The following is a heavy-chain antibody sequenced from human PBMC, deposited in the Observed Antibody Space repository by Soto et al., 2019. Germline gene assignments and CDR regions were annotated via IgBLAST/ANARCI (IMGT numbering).Heavy chain of an antibody. CDR1: GGSFSGYY. V-gene: IGHV4-34*01. CDR3: ARASIVVVPAAILYYYYGMDV. D-gene: IGHD2-2*02. J-gene: IGHJ6*02. Sequence: PSETLSLTCAVYGGSFSGYYWSWICQPPGKGLEWIGEINHSGSTNYNPSLNSRVTISVDTSKNQFSLKLSSVTAADTAVYYCARASIVVVPAAILYYYYGMDVWGQGTTVTVS. CDR2: INHSGST.